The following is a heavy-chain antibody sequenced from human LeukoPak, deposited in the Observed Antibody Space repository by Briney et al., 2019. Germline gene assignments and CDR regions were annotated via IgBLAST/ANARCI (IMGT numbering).Heavy chain of an antibody. CDR3: ARANWNYARWFDP. V-gene: IGHV4-31*03. Sequence: PSETLSLTCTVSGGSISSGGYYWSWIRQHPGKGLEWIGYIYYSGSTYHNPSLKSRVTISVDTSKNQFSLKLSSVTAADTAVYYCARANWNYARWFDPWGQGTLVTVSS. CDR2: IYYSGST. J-gene: IGHJ5*02. CDR1: GGSISSGGYY. D-gene: IGHD1-7*01.